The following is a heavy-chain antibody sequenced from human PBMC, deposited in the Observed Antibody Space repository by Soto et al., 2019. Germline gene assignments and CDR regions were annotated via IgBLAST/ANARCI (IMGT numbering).Heavy chain of an antibody. D-gene: IGHD6-19*01. CDR3: AKAPNSGWAYYSYGMDV. CDR1: GFNFNDYA. CDR2: ISGNGGFR. V-gene: IGHV3-23*01. Sequence: QPGGSLRLSCAASGFNFNDYAMSWVRQAPGKGLEWVAVISGNGGFRYYADFVKGRFTVSRDNSKNTVYLQMSNLGSEDTAVYYCAKAPNSGWAYYSYGMDVWGQGTTVTVSS. J-gene: IGHJ6*02.